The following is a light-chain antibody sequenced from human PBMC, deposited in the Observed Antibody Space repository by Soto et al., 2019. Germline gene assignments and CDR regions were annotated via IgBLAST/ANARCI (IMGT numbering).Light chain of an antibody. CDR3: QQFNNYPLT. V-gene: IGKV1D-13*01. J-gene: IGKJ1*01. CDR2: HAS. CDR1: QGISSA. Sequence: AIQLTQSPSSLSASVGDRVTITCRASQGISSALAWYQQNPWQAPKLLIDHASSLESGVPSRFSGSGSGTDLTLTISSLQPEDFATYYCQQFNNYPLTFGQGTKVEIK.